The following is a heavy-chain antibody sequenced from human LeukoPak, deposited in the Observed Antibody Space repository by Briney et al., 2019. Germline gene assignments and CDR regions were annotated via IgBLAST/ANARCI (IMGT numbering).Heavy chain of an antibody. D-gene: IGHD3-10*01. V-gene: IGHV1-18*01. CDR3: AREPPYYYGSGSYCFDY. CDR2: ISAYNGNT. CDR1: GYTFTSYG. Sequence: ASVKVSCKASGYTFTSYGISWVRQAPGQGLEWMGWISAYNGNTNYAQKLQGRVTMTTDTSTSTAYMELGSLRSDDTAVYYCAREPPYYYGSGSYCFDYWGQGTLVTVSS. J-gene: IGHJ4*02.